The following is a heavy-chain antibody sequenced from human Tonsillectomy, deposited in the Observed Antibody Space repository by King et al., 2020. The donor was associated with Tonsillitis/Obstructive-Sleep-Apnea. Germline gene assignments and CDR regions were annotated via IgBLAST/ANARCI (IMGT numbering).Heavy chain of an antibody. J-gene: IGHJ4*02. CDR1: GFTFRRSW. CDR2: IKEGGSEK. CDR3: AKTYSGWYGGD. V-gene: IGHV3-7*01. Sequence: QLVQSGGGLVQPGGSLRLSCAASGFTFRRSWMSWVRQVPGKGLEWVANIKEGGSEKYYVDSVKGRFIISRDDAKNTVLLQMNSLRAEDTAVYYCAKTYSGWYGGDWGQGPLVTVSP. D-gene: IGHD6-19*01.